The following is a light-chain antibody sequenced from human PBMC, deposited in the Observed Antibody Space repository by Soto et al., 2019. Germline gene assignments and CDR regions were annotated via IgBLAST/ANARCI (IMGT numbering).Light chain of an antibody. V-gene: IGLV1-51*01. Sequence: QSVLTQPPSVSAAPGQKVTISCSGSSSNIGNNYVSWYQQLPGTAPKLLIYDSNKRASGIPDRFSASKSGTSATLGITGLQTGDEADYYCGTWDSALSVWVFGGGTKLTVL. J-gene: IGLJ3*02. CDR1: SSNIGNNY. CDR3: GTWDSALSVWV. CDR2: DSN.